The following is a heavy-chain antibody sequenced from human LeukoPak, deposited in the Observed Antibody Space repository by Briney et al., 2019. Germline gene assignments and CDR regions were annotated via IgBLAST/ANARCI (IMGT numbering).Heavy chain of an antibody. Sequence: ASVKVSCKASGYTFTSYDINWVRQATGQGLEWMGWMNPNSGNTGYAQKFQGRVTMTRNTSISTAYMELSSLRSEDTAVYYCARTLSSVLRFLEWLPPGDWGQETLVTVSS. CDR1: GYTFTSYD. CDR3: ARTLSSVLRFLEWLPPGD. D-gene: IGHD3-3*01. CDR2: MNPNSGNT. V-gene: IGHV1-8*01. J-gene: IGHJ4*02.